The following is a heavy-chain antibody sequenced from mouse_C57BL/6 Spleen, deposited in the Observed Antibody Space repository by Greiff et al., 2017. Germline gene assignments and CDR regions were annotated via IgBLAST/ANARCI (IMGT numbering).Heavy chain of an antibody. D-gene: IGHD2-14*01. J-gene: IGHJ4*01. CDR1: GYTFTDYE. CDR2: IDPETGGT. Sequence: SGAELVRPGASVTLSCKASGYTFTDYEMQWVKQTPVHGLEWIGAIDPETGGTAYNQKFKGKAILTADKSSSTAYMELRSLTSEDSAVYYCTRSGPTIGEGDWGQGTSGTVSS. CDR3: TRSGPTIGEGD. V-gene: IGHV1-15*01.